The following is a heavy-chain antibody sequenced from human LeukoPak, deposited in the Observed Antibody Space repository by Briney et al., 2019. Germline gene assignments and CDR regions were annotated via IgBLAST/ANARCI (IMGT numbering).Heavy chain of an antibody. CDR2: IYSDSGGST. Sequence: GGSPRLSCAASGFTVSSNYMSWVRQAPGKGLEWVSVIYSDSGGSTYYTDSVKGRFTISRDNSKNTLYLQMNSLRAEDTAIYYCARGLYYYYYMDVWGKGTTVTVSS. CDR3: ARGLYYYYYMDV. J-gene: IGHJ6*03. CDR1: GFTVSSNY. V-gene: IGHV3-66*02.